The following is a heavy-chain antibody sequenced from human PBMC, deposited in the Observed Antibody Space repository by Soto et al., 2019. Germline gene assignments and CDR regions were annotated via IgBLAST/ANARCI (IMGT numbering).Heavy chain of an antibody. CDR1: GFTFSSYG. Sequence: GGSLRLSCAASGFTFSSYGMHWVRQAPGKGLEWVAVISYDGSNKYYADSVKGRFTISRDNSKNTLYLQMNSLRAEDTAVYYCAKGLATYYDITPMDVWGKGTTVTVSS. CDR2: ISYDGSNK. D-gene: IGHD3-9*01. V-gene: IGHV3-30*18. CDR3: AKGLATYYDITPMDV. J-gene: IGHJ6*03.